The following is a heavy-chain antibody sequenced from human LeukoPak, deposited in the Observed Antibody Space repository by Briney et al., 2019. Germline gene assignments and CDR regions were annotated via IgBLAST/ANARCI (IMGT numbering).Heavy chain of an antibody. Sequence: PGGSLRLSCAASGFTFGSYWMSWVRQAPGKGLEWVANMNPDGSEKYFLDSVKGRFTISRDNAKSSLYLQMNSLRGDDTAVYYCARDRALYDSRRGYYYTEDDYWGQGTLVTVSS. D-gene: IGHD3-22*01. CDR2: MNPDGSEK. V-gene: IGHV3-7*01. J-gene: IGHJ4*02. CDR1: GFTFGSYW. CDR3: ARDRALYDSRRGYYYTEDDY.